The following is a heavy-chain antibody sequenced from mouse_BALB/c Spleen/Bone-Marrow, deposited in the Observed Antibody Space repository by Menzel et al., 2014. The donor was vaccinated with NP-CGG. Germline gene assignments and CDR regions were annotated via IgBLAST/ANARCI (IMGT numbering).Heavy chain of an antibody. Sequence: EVHLVESGPELVKPGASVKIPCKASGYTFTDYNMDWVKQSHGKSLERIGDINPNNGGTIYNQKFKGKATLTVDKSSSTAYMELRSLTSEDTAVYYCARSDGYSWFAYWGQGTLVTVSA. CDR3: ARSDGYSWFAY. V-gene: IGHV1-18*01. J-gene: IGHJ3*01. D-gene: IGHD2-3*01. CDR1: GYTFTDYN. CDR2: INPNNGGT.